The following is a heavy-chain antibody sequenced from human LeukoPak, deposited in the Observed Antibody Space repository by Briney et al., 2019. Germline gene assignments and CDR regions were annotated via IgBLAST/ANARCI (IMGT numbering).Heavy chain of an antibody. V-gene: IGHV4-59*12. Sequence: SETLSLTCSVSGGSISSYYWSWIRQPPGKGLEWIGYIHYSGSTNYNPSLKSRVTISVDTSKNQLSLKLNSVTAADTAVYYCARGGGSYYVDYWGQGTLVTVSS. J-gene: IGHJ4*02. CDR2: IHYSGST. D-gene: IGHD1-26*01. CDR3: ARGGGSYYVDY. CDR1: GGSISSYY.